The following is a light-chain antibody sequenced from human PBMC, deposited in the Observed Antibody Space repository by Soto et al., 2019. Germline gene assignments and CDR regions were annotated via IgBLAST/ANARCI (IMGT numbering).Light chain of an antibody. CDR3: SSYTSSSTPYV. CDR2: DVT. Sequence: QSVLTQPASVSGSPGQSITISCTGTSSDVGSYNYVPWYQQHPVKAPKLMIYDVTNRPSGVSDRFSGSKSGNTASLTISGLQAEDEADYYCSSYTSSSTPYVFGIGTKVTVL. J-gene: IGLJ1*01. CDR1: SSDVGSYNY. V-gene: IGLV2-14*01.